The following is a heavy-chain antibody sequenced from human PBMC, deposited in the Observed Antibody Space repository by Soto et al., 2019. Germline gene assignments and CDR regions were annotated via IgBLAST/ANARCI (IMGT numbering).Heavy chain of an antibody. J-gene: IGHJ5*02. CDR1: GTFSSYS. D-gene: IGHD4-17*01. Sequence: QGQLVQSGAEVGKPGSSVKVSCRGTFSSYSISWVRQAPGQGLEWMGGITPLFGTTTYAQKFQGRVTITADASTNTAHMELSSLRSDDTAVYYCARGPDYGDHGGWLDPWGQGTLVTVSS. V-gene: IGHV1-69*01. CDR2: ITPLFGTT. CDR3: ARGPDYGDHGGWLDP.